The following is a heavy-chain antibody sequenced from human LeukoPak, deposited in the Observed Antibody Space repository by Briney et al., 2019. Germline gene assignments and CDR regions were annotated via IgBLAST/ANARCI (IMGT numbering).Heavy chain of an antibody. Sequence: GGSLRLSCAASGFTFDDYAMHWVRQAPGKGLEWVSLISGDGGSTYYADSVKGRFTISRDNSKNSLYLQMNSLRTEDTALYYCVKGGNCGGDCHWYFDLWGRGTLVTVSS. CDR1: GFTFDDYA. V-gene: IGHV3-43*02. J-gene: IGHJ2*01. CDR3: VKGGNCGGDCHWYFDL. CDR2: ISGDGGST. D-gene: IGHD2-21*02.